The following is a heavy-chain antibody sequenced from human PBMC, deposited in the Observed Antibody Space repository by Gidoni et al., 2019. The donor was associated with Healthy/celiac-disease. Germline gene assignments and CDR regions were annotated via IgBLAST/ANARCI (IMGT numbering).Heavy chain of an antibody. CDR1: GGSFSSYT. Sequence: VQLVQSGAEVNKPGSSVNVSCSAPGGSFSSYTFSWVRQSPGQGLEWIGRIIPILGIANYAQKFQGRVTITADKSTSTAYMELSSLRSEDTAVYYCAREVEGSGKYYYGMDVWGQGTTVTVSS. CDR3: AREVEGSGKYYYGMDV. V-gene: IGHV1-69*08. D-gene: IGHD3-10*01. J-gene: IGHJ6*02. CDR2: IIPILGIA.